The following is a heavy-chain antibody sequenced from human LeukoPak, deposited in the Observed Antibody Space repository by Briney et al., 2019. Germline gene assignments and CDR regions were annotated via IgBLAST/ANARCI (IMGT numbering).Heavy chain of an antibody. V-gene: IGHV3-74*01. J-gene: IGHJ4*02. CDR1: GFTVSNYW. Sequence: GGSLRLSCAASGFTVSNYWMHWVRQVPGKGLVWLSRINTDGNYTAYADSVKGRFTISRDNAKNSLYLQMNSLRAEDTAVYYCARGGGLWSSGSYPYYFDYWGQGTLVTVSS. CDR3: ARGGGLWSSGSYPYYFDY. CDR2: INTDGNYT. D-gene: IGHD3-10*01.